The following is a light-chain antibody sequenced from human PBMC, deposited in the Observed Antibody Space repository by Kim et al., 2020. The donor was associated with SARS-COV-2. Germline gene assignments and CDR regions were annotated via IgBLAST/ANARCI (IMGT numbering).Light chain of an antibody. CDR1: SLRTAY. V-gene: IGLV3-19*01. J-gene: IGLJ3*02. CDR3: NSRDSSGDHWV. Sequence: ALGQTVRSTCQGDSLRTAYASWYQQKPGQAPLLVVYGKDNRPSGIPDRFSGSSSGNTASLTVTGAQAEDEADYYCNSRDSSGDHWVFGGGTKLTVL. CDR2: GKD.